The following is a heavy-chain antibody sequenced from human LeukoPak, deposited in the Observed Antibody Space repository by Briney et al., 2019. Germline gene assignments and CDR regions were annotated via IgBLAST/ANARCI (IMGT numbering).Heavy chain of an antibody. CDR2: IWYDGRSE. V-gene: IGHV3-30*02. Sequence: GGSLRLSCAASGFIFSSNSMHWVRQAPGKGLEWVAFIWYDGRSEDYVDSVKGRFTISRDNAKNSLYLQMNSLTAEDTALYYCAKEALPYYYDSSGYRLVGYYFDSWGQGTLVTVSS. CDR3: AKEALPYYYDSSGYRLVGYYFDS. J-gene: IGHJ4*02. CDR1: GFIFSSNS. D-gene: IGHD3-22*01.